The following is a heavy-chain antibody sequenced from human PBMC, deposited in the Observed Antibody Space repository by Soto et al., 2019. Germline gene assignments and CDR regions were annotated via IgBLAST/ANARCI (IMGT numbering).Heavy chain of an antibody. CDR3: ARVGGVAARTFDY. V-gene: IGHV4-59*01. Sequence: LSPTCTVSGGSISPFYWSWVRQPPGKGLEWIGYLYYSGNTNYNPSLKSRVTISVDASKNQVSLRLTSVTAADTAVYYCARVGGVAARTFDYWGQGTVVTVSS. D-gene: IGHD2-15*01. J-gene: IGHJ4*02. CDR1: GGSISPFY. CDR2: LYYSGNT.